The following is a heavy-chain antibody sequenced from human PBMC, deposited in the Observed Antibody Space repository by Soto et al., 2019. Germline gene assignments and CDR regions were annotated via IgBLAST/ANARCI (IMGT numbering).Heavy chain of an antibody. V-gene: IGHV4-34*01. CDR3: ARVLGRNAFDI. Sequence: SETLSLTCAVYGGSFSGYYWSWIRQPPGKGLEWIGEINHSGSTNYNPSLKSRVTISVDTSKNQFSLKLSSVTAADTAVYYCARVLGRNAFDIWGQGTMVPVSS. J-gene: IGHJ3*02. CDR1: GGSFSGYY. CDR2: INHSGST.